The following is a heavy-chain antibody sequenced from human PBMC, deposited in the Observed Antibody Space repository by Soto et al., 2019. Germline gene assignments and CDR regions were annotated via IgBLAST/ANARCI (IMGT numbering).Heavy chain of an antibody. CDR1: GYSFTSYW. J-gene: IGHJ3*02. V-gene: IGHV5-51*01. CDR3: ARHGVAGAFDI. D-gene: IGHD2-15*01. Sequence: GEALNISWTGSGYSFTSYWIGWVRQMPGKGLEWMGIIYPGDSDTRYSPSFQGQVTISAGKSISTAYLQWSSLKASDTAMYYCARHGVAGAFDIWGQGTMVPVS. CDR2: IYPGDSDT.